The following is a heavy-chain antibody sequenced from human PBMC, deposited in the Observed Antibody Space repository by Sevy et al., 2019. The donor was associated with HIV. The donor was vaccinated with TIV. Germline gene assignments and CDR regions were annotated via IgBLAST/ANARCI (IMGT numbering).Heavy chain of an antibody. CDR2: IKSKIDGETT. CDR1: GFTFNNAW. V-gene: IGHV3-15*01. Sequence: GGSLRLSCAVSGFTFNNAWMNWVRQAPGTGLQWVGLIKSKIDGETTDYAAPVKGRFTISRDDSKNTLFLQMNSLKIKDTAVYYCATAPVYYDSAPFDYWGPGTLVTVSS. D-gene: IGHD3-22*01. J-gene: IGHJ4*02. CDR3: ATAPVYYDSAPFDY.